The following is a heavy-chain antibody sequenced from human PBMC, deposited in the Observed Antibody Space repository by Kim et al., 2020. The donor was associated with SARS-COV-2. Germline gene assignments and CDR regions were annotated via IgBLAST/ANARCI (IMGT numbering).Heavy chain of an antibody. CDR1: GFTFSSYA. D-gene: IGHD3-22*01. V-gene: IGHV3-30-3*01. Sequence: GGSLRLSCAASGFTFSSYAMHWVRQAPGKGLEWVAVISYDGSNKYYADSVKGRFTISRDNSKNTLYLQMNSLRAEDTAVYYCARGDSSGYSRYYFDYWG. J-gene: IGHJ4*01. CDR2: ISYDGSNK. CDR3: ARGDSSGYSRYYFDY.